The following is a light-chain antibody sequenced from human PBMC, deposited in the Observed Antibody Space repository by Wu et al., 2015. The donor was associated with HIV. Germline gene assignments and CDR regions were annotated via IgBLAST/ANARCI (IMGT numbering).Light chain of an antibody. J-gene: IGKJ4*01. CDR3: QQYNYWPT. CDR1: QSVNTK. Sequence: EIVVTQSPATLSVSPGERATLSCRASQSVNTKLAWYQQKPGQAPRLLISGSSTRATGIPARFTGSGSGTEFTLTISSLQSEDFALYYCQQYNYWPTFGGGTKVEIK. CDR2: GSS. V-gene: IGKV3-15*01.